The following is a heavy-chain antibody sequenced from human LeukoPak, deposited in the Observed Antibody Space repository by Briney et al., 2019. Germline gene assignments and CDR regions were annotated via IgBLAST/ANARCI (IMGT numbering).Heavy chain of an antibody. Sequence: ASVKVSCKASGYTFTGYYMHWVRQAPGQGLEWMGWINPNSGGTNYAQKFQGRVTMTRDTSISTAYMELSRLRSDDTAVYYCARETEDSSSEESWFDPWGQGTLVTVSS. CDR3: ARETEDSSSEESWFDP. CDR2: INPNSGGT. V-gene: IGHV1-2*02. D-gene: IGHD6-13*01. J-gene: IGHJ5*02. CDR1: GYTFTGYY.